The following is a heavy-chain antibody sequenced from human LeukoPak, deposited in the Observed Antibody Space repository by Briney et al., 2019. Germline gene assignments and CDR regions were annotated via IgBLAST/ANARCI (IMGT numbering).Heavy chain of an antibody. CDR2: ISGSGGST. J-gene: IGHJ5*02. CDR3: AKDRGNYYDTPRFDP. Sequence: GGSLRLSCAASGFIFSSYAMSWVRQSPGKGLEWVSTISGSGGSTYYADSVKGRFTISRDNSKNTVYLQMNSLRAEDTAVYYCAKDRGNYYDTPRFDPWGQGTLVTVSS. D-gene: IGHD3-22*01. V-gene: IGHV3-23*01. CDR1: GFIFSSYA.